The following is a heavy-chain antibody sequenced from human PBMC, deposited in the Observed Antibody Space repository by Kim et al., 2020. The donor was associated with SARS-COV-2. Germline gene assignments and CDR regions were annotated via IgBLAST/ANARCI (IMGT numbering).Heavy chain of an antibody. CDR1: GYSFTSYW. CDR2: IDPSDSYT. J-gene: IGHJ3*02. CDR3: ARHQALPGGDVYYYDSSGGDDAFDI. V-gene: IGHV5-10-1*01. Sequence: GESLKISCKGSGYSFTSYWISWVRQMPGKGLEWMGRIDPSDSYTNYSPSFQGHVTISADKSISTAYLQWSSLKASDTAMYYCARHQALPGGDVYYYDSSGGDDAFDIWGQGTMVTVSS. D-gene: IGHD3-22*01.